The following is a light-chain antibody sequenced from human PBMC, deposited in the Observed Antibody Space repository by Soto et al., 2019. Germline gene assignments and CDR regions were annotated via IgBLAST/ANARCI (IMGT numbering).Light chain of an antibody. Sequence: QSALTPPASVSGSPGPSIIISCTGTSSDVGSYNLVSWYQQHPGKAPKLMIYEVSKRPSGVSDRFSGSKSGNTASLTISGLQAEDEADYYCCSYAGSSTYVFGTGTKVTVL. CDR3: CSYAGSSTYV. J-gene: IGLJ1*01. V-gene: IGLV2-23*02. CDR2: EVS. CDR1: SSDVGSYNL.